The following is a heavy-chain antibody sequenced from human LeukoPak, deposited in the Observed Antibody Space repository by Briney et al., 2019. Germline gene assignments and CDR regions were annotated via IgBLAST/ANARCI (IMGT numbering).Heavy chain of an antibody. CDR2: IKHSGGEK. J-gene: IGHJ4*02. CDR3: ARDRGWRTSGYYLYHFDY. Sequence: GGSLRLSCVASGFTFTDYFMSWVRQAPGKGLGWVASIKHSGGEKYYVDSVKGRFTISRDNAKNSLYLEMSSLRVEDTAVYYCARDRGWRTSGYYLYHFDYWGQGTLVTFAS. D-gene: IGHD3-22*01. CDR1: GFTFTDYF. V-gene: IGHV3-7*01.